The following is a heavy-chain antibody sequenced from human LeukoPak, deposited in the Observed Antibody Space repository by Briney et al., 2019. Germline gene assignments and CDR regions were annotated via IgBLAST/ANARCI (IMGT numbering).Heavy chain of an antibody. V-gene: IGHV3-48*03. Sequence: GALRLSCAASGFTFSSYEVNWVRQAQGKGLGWVSSISSSGGTIYYADSVKGRFTISRDNAKNSLYLQMNSLRAEDTAVCHCAANYGSGSRNWFDPWGQGTLVSVSS. CDR3: AANYGSGSRNWFDP. CDR2: ISSSGGTI. J-gene: IGHJ5*02. D-gene: IGHD3-10*01. CDR1: GFTFSSYE.